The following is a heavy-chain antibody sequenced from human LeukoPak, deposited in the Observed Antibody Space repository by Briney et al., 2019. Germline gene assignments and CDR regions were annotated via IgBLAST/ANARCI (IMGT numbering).Heavy chain of an antibody. CDR1: GFTFSSYS. Sequence: GGSLRLSCAASGFTFSSYSMNWVRQAPGKGLEWVSYISSSSTIYYADSVKGRFSISRDNAKNSLYLQMNSLRAEDTAVYYCARSITMVRGVMPPSYGMDVWGQGTTVTVSS. J-gene: IGHJ6*02. V-gene: IGHV3-48*04. CDR2: ISSSSTI. CDR3: ARSITMVRGVMPPSYGMDV. D-gene: IGHD3-10*01.